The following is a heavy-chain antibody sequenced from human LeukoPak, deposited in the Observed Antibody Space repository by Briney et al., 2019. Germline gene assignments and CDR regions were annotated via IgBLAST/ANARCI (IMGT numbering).Heavy chain of an antibody. CDR2: IYTSGST. D-gene: IGHD3-22*01. V-gene: IGHV4-61*02. CDR1: GGSISSGSYY. Sequence: PSQTLSLTCTVSGGSISSGSYYWSWIRQPAGKGLEWIGRIYTSGSTNYNPSLKSRVTISVGTSKNQFSLKLSSVTAADTAVYYCARDVKAYYDSSGYQVPDAFDIWGQGTMVTVSS. J-gene: IGHJ3*02. CDR3: ARDVKAYYDSSGYQVPDAFDI.